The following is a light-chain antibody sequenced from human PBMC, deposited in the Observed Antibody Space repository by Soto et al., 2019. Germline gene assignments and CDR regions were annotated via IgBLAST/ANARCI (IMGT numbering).Light chain of an antibody. CDR2: DAS. CDR1: HFVDSC. V-gene: IGKV3-11*01. J-gene: IGKJ5*01. Sequence: DIVLTQSPATLSLSPGETANLCCRASHFVDSCLAWYRQIPGQAPRLPIYDASNRATGVPDRFSGGGSGTDFSLIIRRLEPEDSALYYCQHYQGGPPIAFGQGTRLEI. CDR3: QHYQGGPPIA.